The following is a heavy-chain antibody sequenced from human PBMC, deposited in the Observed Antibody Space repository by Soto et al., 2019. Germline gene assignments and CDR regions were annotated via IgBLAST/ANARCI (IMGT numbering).Heavy chain of an antibody. CDR3: ARGGVDYSNYYYYGMDV. CDR1: GGSISSSSYY. V-gene: IGHV4-39*01. Sequence: PSETLSLTCTVSGGSISSSSYYWGWIRQPPGKGLEWIGSIYYSGSTYYNPSLKSRVTISVDTSKNQFSLKLSSVTAADTAVYYCARGGVDYSNYYYYGMDVWGQGTTVTVSS. J-gene: IGHJ6*02. D-gene: IGHD4-4*01. CDR2: IYYSGST.